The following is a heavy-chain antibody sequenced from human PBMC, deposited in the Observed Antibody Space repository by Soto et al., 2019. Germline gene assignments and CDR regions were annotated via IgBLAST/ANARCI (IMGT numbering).Heavy chain of an antibody. D-gene: IGHD6-13*01. CDR3: AREIAEDAFDI. Sequence: SVKVSCKASGXTFSSYAISWGRQAPGQGLEWMGGIIPIFGTANYAQKFQGRVTITADESTSTAYMELSSLRSEDTAVYYCAREIAEDAFDIWGQGTMVTVSS. CDR2: IIPIFGTA. J-gene: IGHJ3*02. CDR1: GXTFSSYA. V-gene: IGHV1-69*13.